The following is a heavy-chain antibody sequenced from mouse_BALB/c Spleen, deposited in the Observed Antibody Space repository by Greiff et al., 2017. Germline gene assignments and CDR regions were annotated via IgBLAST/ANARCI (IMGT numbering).Heavy chain of an antibody. CDR2: INPYNDGT. V-gene: IGHV1-14*01. J-gene: IGHJ4*01. Sequence: EVQLQQSGPELVKPGASVKMSCKASGYTFTSYVMHWVKQKPGQGLEWIGYINPYNDGTKYNEKFKGKATLTSDKSSSTAYMELSSLTSEDSAVYYCARRDYYRYDEGDYYAMDYWGQGTSVTVSS. CDR1: GYTFTSYV. D-gene: IGHD2-14*01. CDR3: ARRDYYRYDEGDYYAMDY.